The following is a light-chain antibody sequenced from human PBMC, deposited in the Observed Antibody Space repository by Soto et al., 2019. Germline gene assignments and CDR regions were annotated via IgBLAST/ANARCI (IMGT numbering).Light chain of an antibody. Sequence: EIVLTQSPGTLSLSPGERGTLSCRSSQSVNINLAWYQQKPGQAPRLLIYGTSTRATGVPARFSGSGSGTEFTLTISNLQSEDFAVYYCQQYNDWPPLTFGGGTKVDIK. CDR2: GTS. V-gene: IGKV3-15*01. J-gene: IGKJ4*01. CDR3: QQYNDWPPLT. CDR1: QSVNIN.